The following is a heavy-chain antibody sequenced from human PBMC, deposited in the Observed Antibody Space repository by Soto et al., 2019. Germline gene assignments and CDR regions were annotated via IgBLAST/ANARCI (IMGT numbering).Heavy chain of an antibody. CDR3: AKGGARGCSGGSCYSYIYYYYYGMDV. J-gene: IGHJ6*02. CDR1: GFTFSIYA. Sequence: GGSLRLSCAASGFTFSIYAMSWVRQAPGKGLEWVSAISGSGGSTYYADSVKGRFTISRDNSKNTLYLQMNSLRAEDTAVYYCAKGGARGCSGGSCYSYIYYYYYGMDVWGQGTTVTVSS. V-gene: IGHV3-23*01. CDR2: ISGSGGST. D-gene: IGHD2-15*01.